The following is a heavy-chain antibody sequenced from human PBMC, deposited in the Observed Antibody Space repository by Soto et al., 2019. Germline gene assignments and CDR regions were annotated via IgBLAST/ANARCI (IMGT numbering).Heavy chain of an antibody. CDR2: IWSDGSND. CDR1: GFTFSDHG. V-gene: IGHV3-33*01. D-gene: IGHD3-10*01. J-gene: IGHJ4*02. Sequence: SLRLSCATSGFTFSDHGFHWVRQAPGKGLEWVALIWSDGSNDYVADSVKGRFSISRDNSDNTVSLQMHSLRTEATAVYYCARARDGFGELSPLDYWGQGTLVTVSS. CDR3: ARARDGFGELSPLDY.